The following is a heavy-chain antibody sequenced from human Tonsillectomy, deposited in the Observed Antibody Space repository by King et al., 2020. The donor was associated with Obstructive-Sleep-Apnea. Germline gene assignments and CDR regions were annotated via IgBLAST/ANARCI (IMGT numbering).Heavy chain of an antibody. Sequence: VQLVESGPGLVKPSETLSLTCTVSGYSISSGYYWGWIRQPPGKGLEWIGTIYHSGSTYYNPSLKSRVTISRDTSKNQISLKLSSVTAADTAVYYCARDRPSGSYSYWGQGTLVTVSS. CDR3: ARDRPSGSYSY. CDR1: GYSISSGYY. CDR2: IYHSGST. D-gene: IGHD1-26*01. V-gene: IGHV4-38-2*02. J-gene: IGHJ4*02.